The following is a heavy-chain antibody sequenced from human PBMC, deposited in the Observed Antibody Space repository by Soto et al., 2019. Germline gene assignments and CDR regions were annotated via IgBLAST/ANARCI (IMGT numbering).Heavy chain of an antibody. CDR2: ISGSGGST. J-gene: IGHJ5*01. V-gene: IGHV3-23*01. CDR3: AKVLLLYQLIYGVWDLNWFGP. D-gene: IGHD2-2*02. CDR1: ECTIVSLA. Sequence: PVRPQRVPRTVVECTIVSLAISRVRQAPGKGLEWVSAISGSGGSTYYADSVKGRFTISRDNAKNTLYLQMNSLRAEDTAVYYCAKVLLLYQLIYGVWDLNWFGPRGQGTLVTVSS.